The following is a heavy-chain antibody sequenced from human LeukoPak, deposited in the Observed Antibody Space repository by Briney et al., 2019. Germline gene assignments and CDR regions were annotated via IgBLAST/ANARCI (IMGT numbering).Heavy chain of an antibody. J-gene: IGHJ3*02. CDR2: IRGKANSYAT. CDR3: ITPVWADAFDI. CDR1: GFTFSGSA. Sequence: GGSLRLSCAASGFTFSGSAMHWVRQASGKGLEWVGRIRGKANSYATVYAASVKGRFTISRDDSKNTAYLQMNSLKADDTAVYYCITPVWADAFDIWGQGTMVTVSS. V-gene: IGHV3-73*01. D-gene: IGHD1-14*01.